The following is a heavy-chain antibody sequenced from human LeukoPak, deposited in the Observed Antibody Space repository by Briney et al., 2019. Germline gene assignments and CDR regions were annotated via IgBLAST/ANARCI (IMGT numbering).Heavy chain of an antibody. V-gene: IGHV3-9*01. CDR2: ISWNSGSI. CDR1: GFTFDDYA. Sequence: GGSLRLSCAASGFTFDDYAMHWVRHAPGKGLEWVSGISWNSGSIGYADSVKGRFTISRDNAKNSLYLQMNSLRAEDTALYYCAKALLTYDILTGGFDYWGQGTLVTVSS. J-gene: IGHJ4*02. CDR3: AKALLTYDILTGGFDY. D-gene: IGHD3-9*01.